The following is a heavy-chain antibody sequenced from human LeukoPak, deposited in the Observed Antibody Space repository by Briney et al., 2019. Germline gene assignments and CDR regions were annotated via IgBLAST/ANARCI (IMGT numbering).Heavy chain of an antibody. CDR2: ISSSGGST. CDR3: AKDRYSPSIAVAGTPGD. V-gene: IGHV3-23*01. Sequence: PGGSVRLSCAASGFTFSSYAMSWVRQAPGKGLEWVSAISSSGGSTYYADSVKGRFTISRDNSKNTLYLQMNSLRAEDTAVYYCAKDRYSPSIAVAGTPGDWGQGTLVTVSS. D-gene: IGHD6-19*01. J-gene: IGHJ4*02. CDR1: GFTFSSYA.